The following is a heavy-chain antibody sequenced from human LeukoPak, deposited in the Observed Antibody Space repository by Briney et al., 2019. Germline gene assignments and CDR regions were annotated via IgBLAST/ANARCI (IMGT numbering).Heavy chain of an antibody. D-gene: IGHD6-19*01. J-gene: IGHJ4*02. CDR1: GYNFTNYW. V-gene: IGHV5-51*01. Sequence: GESLKISCKGSGYNFTNYWIGWARQMPGEGLEWMGIIYPGDSDTRYSPSFQGQVTISADKSISTAYLQWTSLKASDTAMYYCARLLSYSSGWPNSGYWGQGTLVTVSS. CDR2: IYPGDSDT. CDR3: ARLLSYSSGWPNSGY.